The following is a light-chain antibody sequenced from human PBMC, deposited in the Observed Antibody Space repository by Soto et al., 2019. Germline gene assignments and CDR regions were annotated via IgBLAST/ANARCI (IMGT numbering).Light chain of an antibody. Sequence: DIVMTQSPDSLAVSLGERATINCRSSQSLLHSSNNKNYLAWYQHKPGQPPKLLIYRASTRESGVPDRFSGSGSGTDFTLTISSLQAEDVAVYYCQQYYSTPITFGQGTRLEIK. CDR2: RAS. CDR3: QQYYSTPIT. J-gene: IGKJ5*01. V-gene: IGKV4-1*01. CDR1: QSLLHSSNNKNY.